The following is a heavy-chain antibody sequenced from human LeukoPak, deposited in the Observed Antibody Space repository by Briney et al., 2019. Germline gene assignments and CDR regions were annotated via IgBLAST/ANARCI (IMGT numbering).Heavy chain of an antibody. V-gene: IGHV3-48*04. CDR2: ISSSGSTI. J-gene: IGHJ4*02. Sequence: GGSLRLSCAASGFTFSNSWMHWVRQAPGKGLEWVSYISSSGSTIYYADSVKGRFTISRDNAKNSLYLQMNSLRAEDTAVYYCARDRAAAGYDYWGQGTLVTVSS. D-gene: IGHD6-13*01. CDR3: ARDRAAAGYDY. CDR1: GFTFSNSW.